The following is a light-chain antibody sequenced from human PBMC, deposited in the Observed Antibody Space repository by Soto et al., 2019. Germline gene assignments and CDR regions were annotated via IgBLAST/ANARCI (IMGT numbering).Light chain of an antibody. V-gene: IGKV1-39*01. CDR1: QSVRNY. Sequence: DIQMTQSPSSLSASIGDRVTITCRASQSVRNYLNWYLQKPGKAPKLLIYAASTLQSGVPSRFSGSGSGTDFTLTISSLQPEDFATYYCQQTYITPCTFGQGTKLEIK. J-gene: IGKJ2*02. CDR2: AAS. CDR3: QQTYITPCT.